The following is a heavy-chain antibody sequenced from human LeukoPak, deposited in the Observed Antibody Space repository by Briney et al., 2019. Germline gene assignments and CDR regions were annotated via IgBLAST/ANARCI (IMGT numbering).Heavy chain of an antibody. V-gene: IGHV4-34*01. CDR2: INHSGST. CDR1: GGSFSGHY. D-gene: IGHD3-9*01. CDR3: ARGAYYYDILTGYAYYFDY. Sequence: SETLSLTCAVYGGSFSGHYWSWIRQPPGKGLEWIGEINHSGSTNYNPSLKSRVTISVDTSKNQFSLKLSSVTAADTAVYYCARGAYYYDILTGYAYYFDYWGQGTLVTVSS. J-gene: IGHJ4*02.